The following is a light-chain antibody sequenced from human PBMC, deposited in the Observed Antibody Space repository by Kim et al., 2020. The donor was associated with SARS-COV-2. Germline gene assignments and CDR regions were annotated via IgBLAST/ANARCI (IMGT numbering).Light chain of an antibody. CDR1: ERVSTN. CDR3: EQYNRWPTYI. V-gene: IGKV3-15*01. J-gene: IGKJ2*01. Sequence: GERATSNGRRRERVSTNIAGNKKKPGKAPRLRIKGKSTRATGSPARGSGSGRGTEFTLTISSLQSEDFAIYYGEQYNRWPTYIFGQGTKLEI. CDR2: GKS.